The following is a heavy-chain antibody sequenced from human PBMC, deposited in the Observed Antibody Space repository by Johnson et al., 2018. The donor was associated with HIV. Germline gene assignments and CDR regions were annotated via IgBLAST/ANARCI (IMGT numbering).Heavy chain of an antibody. V-gene: IGHV3-7*01. CDR2: IKHDGSEK. CDR3: ARVMQADAFDI. CDR1: GFTFSSYW. D-gene: IGHD2-8*01. Sequence: VQLVESGGGLVQPGGSLKLSCVASGFTFSSYWMSWVRQAQGKGLAWVANIKHDGSEKYYGDSVKGRFPISRDNAKNSLYLQMNSLRAEDTAVYYCARVMQADAFDIWGQGTMVTVSS. J-gene: IGHJ3*02.